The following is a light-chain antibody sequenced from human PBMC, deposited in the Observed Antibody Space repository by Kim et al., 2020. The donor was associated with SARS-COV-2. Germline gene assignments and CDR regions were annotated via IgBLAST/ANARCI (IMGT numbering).Light chain of an antibody. Sequence: PGEGAVHSCSHRQRSGISLGWYQHKRGQAPRLLIYDAAIRAAGIPDRFTGGGSGKEFTRTLSSLEPEDVAVYGCQQRNNWPPAVTFGGGTKVDIK. CDR2: DAA. CDR1: QRSGIS. V-gene: IGKV3-11*01. J-gene: IGKJ4*01. CDR3: QQRNNWPPAVT.